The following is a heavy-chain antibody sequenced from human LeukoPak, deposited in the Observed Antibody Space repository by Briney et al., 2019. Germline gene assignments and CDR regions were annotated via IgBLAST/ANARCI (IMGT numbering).Heavy chain of an antibody. D-gene: IGHD4-17*01. Sequence: GGSLRLSCAASGFTFSSYAMSWVRQAPGKGLEWVSAISGSGGSTYYADSAKGRFTISRDNSKNTLYLQMNSRRAEDTAVYYCAKIGYGDQRLFDYWGQGTLVTVSS. V-gene: IGHV3-23*01. CDR1: GFTFSSYA. CDR2: ISGSGGST. J-gene: IGHJ4*02. CDR3: AKIGYGDQRLFDY.